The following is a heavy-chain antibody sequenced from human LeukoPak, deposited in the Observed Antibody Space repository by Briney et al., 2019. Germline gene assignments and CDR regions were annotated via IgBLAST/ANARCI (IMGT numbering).Heavy chain of an antibody. CDR2: IYYSGST. J-gene: IGHJ6*03. V-gene: IGHV4-39*07. CDR1: GGSIGSSSYY. Sequence: SETLSLTCTVSGGSIGSSSYYWGWIRQPPGKGLGWIGSIYYSGSTYYNPSLKSRVTISVDTSKNQFSLKLSSVTAADTAVYYCAGGRRDSGSYGSFVYYYYYYMDVWGKGTTVTVSS. D-gene: IGHD3-10*01. CDR3: AGGRRDSGSYGSFVYYYYYYMDV.